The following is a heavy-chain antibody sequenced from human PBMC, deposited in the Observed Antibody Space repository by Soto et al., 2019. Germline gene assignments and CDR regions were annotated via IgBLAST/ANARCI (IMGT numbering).Heavy chain of an antibody. J-gene: IGHJ5*02. CDR2: ISAYNGNT. Sequence: ASVKVSCKASGYTFTSYGISWVRQAPGQGLEWMGWISAYNGNTNYAQKLQGRVTMTTDTSTSTAYMELRSPRSDDTAVYYCGRDEWFEDWFDPWGQGTLVTVSS. V-gene: IGHV1-18*01. CDR1: GYTFTSYG. D-gene: IGHD3-3*01. CDR3: GRDEWFEDWFDP.